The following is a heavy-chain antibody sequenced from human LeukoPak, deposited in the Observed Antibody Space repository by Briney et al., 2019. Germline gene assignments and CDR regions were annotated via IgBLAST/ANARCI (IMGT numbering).Heavy chain of an antibody. D-gene: IGHD6-13*01. V-gene: IGHV4-39*07. CDR1: GGSISSSSYY. Sequence: SETLSLTCTVSGGSISSSSYYWGWIRQPPGKGLEWIGSIYYSGSTYYNPSLKSRVTISVDTSKNQFSLKLSSVTAADTAVYYCARDSSSWYGFDYWGQGTLVTVSS. CDR2: IYYSGST. J-gene: IGHJ4*02. CDR3: ARDSSSWYGFDY.